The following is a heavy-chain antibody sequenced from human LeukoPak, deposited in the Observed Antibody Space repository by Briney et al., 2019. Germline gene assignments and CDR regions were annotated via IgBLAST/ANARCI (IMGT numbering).Heavy chain of an antibody. CDR3: ARGGWYSGYDLSAYFFDY. CDR1: GYTFTSYG. CDR2: ISAYNGNT. D-gene: IGHD5-12*01. Sequence: ASVKVSCKASGYTFTSYGISWVRQAPGQGLEWMGWISAYNGNTNYAQKLQGRVTMTTDTSTSTAYMELRSLRSDDTAVYYCARGGWYSGYDLSAYFFDYWGQGTLVTVSS. J-gene: IGHJ4*02. V-gene: IGHV1-18*01.